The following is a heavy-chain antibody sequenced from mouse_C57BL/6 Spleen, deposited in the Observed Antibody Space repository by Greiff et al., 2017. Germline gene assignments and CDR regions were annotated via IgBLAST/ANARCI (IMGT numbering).Heavy chain of an antibody. D-gene: IGHD2-3*01. CDR1: GFTFSSYA. CDR3: ASYGYYFYYFDY. J-gene: IGHJ2*01. CDR2: ISDGGSYT. V-gene: IGHV5-4*01. Sequence: EVQRVESGGGLVKPGGSLKLSCAASGFTFSSYAMSWVRQTPEKRLEWVATISDGGSYTYYPDNVKGRFTISRDNAKNNLYLQMSHLKSEDTAMYYCASYGYYFYYFDYWGQGTTLTVSS.